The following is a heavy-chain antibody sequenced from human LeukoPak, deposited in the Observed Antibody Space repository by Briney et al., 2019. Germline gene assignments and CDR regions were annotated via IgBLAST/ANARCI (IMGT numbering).Heavy chain of an antibody. V-gene: IGHV1-2*02. J-gene: IGHJ4*02. D-gene: IGHD2-15*01. CDR1: GYTFTGYY. Sequence: AASVKVSCTASGYTFTGYYMHWVRQAPGQGLEWMGWINPNSGGTNYAQKFQGRVTMTRDTSISTAYMELSRLRSDDTAVYYCASWRSVAASPFDYWGQGTLVTVSS. CDR2: INPNSGGT. CDR3: ASWRSVAASPFDY.